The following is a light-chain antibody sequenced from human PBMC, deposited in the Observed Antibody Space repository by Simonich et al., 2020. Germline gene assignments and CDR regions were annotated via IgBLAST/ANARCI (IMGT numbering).Light chain of an antibody. Sequence: DIVMTQSPDSLAVSLGERATINCKSSQSVLYSSNNKNYLAWYQQKPGQPPKLLIYCASPRESGVPDRFSGSGSGTDFTLTISSLQAEDVAVYYCQKYYSTPYTFGQGTKLEIK. J-gene: IGKJ2*01. V-gene: IGKV4-1*01. CDR2: CAS. CDR3: QKYYSTPYT. CDR1: QSVLYSSNNKNY.